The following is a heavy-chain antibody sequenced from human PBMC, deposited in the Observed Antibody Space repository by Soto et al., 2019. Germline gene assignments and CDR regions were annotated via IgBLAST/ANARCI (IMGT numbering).Heavy chain of an antibody. V-gene: IGHV6-1*01. J-gene: IGHJ5*02. CDR3: ARPSHGSHWFDP. Sequence: QVQLQQSGPGLVQPSQTLSLTCAISGDSVSSNSATWNWVRQAPSSGLAWLGGRYYRSTWYNEYAISLTSRIAINPDPSKKLFAQRLNSVTPEDTAVYSCARPSHGSHWFDPWGQGTLVTVST. D-gene: IGHD3-10*01. CDR2: RYYRSTWYN. CDR1: GDSVSSNSAT.